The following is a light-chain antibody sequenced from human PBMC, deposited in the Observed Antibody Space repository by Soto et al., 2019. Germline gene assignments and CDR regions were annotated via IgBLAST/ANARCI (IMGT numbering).Light chain of an antibody. CDR1: QSVGSN. V-gene: IGKV3-15*01. Sequence: EKVMTQSPGSLSVSPGERAALSCRASQSVGSNLAWYQRKPGQAPRLLIYGASTRATGIPSRFSGSGSGTEVTLTISSLQSEDFAVHYCQQYYDWPWTFGRGTTVEIK. CDR2: GAS. J-gene: IGKJ1*01. CDR3: QQYYDWPWT.